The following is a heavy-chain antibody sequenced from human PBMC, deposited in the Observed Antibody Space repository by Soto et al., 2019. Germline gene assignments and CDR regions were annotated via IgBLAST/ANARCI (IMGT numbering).Heavy chain of an antibody. CDR1: GFTFSYYY. CDR3: ARAPLGRXDFWSGYPNYYYYGMDV. CDR2: ISSSGSTI. D-gene: IGHD3-3*01. V-gene: IGHV3-11*01. J-gene: IGHJ6*02. Sequence: GGSLRLSCAASGFTFSYYYMSWIRQAPGKGLEWVSYISSSGSTIYYADSVKGRFTISRDNAKNSLYLQMNSLRAEDTAVYYCARAPLGRXDFWSGYPNYYYYGMDVWGPGTTVTVSS.